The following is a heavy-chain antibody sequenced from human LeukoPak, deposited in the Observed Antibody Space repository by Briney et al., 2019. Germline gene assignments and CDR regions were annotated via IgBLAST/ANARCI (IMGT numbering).Heavy chain of an antibody. CDR3: AKDQSSAYCGGDCYSNY. Sequence: GGSLRLSCAASGFTFSSYAMSWVRQAPGKGLEWVSAISGSGGSTYYADSVKGRFTISRDNSKNTLYLQMNSLRAEDTAVYYCAKDQSSAYCGGDCYSNYWGQGTLVTVSS. CDR2: ISGSGGST. D-gene: IGHD2-21*02. V-gene: IGHV3-23*01. CDR1: GFTFSSYA. J-gene: IGHJ4*02.